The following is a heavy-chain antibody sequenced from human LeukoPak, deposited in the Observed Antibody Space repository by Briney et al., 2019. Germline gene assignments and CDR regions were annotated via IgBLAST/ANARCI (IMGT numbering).Heavy chain of an antibody. V-gene: IGHV4-59*08. CDR1: GGSISSYY. D-gene: IGHD6-13*01. CDR2: IYYSGSA. J-gene: IGHJ6*02. Sequence: SQTLSLTCTVSGGSISSYYWSWIRQPPGKGLEWIGYIYYSGSANYNPSLKSRVTISVDTSKNQFSLKLSSVTAADTAVYYCARHSLGSSWYFGGKSQYYYYGMDVWGQGTTVTVSS. CDR3: ARHSLGSSWYFGGKSQYYYYGMDV.